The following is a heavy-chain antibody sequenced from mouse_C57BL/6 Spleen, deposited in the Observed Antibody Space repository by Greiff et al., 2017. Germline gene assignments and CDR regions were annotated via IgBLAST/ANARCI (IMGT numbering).Heavy chain of an antibody. Sequence: QVQLKESGAELARPGASVKMSCKASGYTFTSYTMHWVKQRPGQGLEWIGYINPSSGYTKYNQKFKDKATLTADKSSSTAYMQLSSLTSEDSAVYYCAREDDYGNYDYWGQGTTLTVSS. CDR1: GYTFTSYT. CDR3: AREDDYGNYDY. D-gene: IGHD2-1*01. J-gene: IGHJ2*01. CDR2: INPSSGYT. V-gene: IGHV1-4*01.